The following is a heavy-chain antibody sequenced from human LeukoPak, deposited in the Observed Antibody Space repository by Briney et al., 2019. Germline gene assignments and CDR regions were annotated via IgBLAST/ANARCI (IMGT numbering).Heavy chain of an antibody. CDR1: GFTFSNYA. CDR2: ISASGDRT. V-gene: IGHV3-23*01. J-gene: IGHJ6*03. D-gene: IGHD2-2*02. CDR3: AKGYLNMDV. Sequence: GGSLRLSCAASGFTFSNYAMTWVRQAPGKGLEWVSSISASGDRTYYTESVKGRFTVSRDNSKDTLYLQMNSLRAEDTAVYYCAKGYLNMDVWAKGTTVTLSS.